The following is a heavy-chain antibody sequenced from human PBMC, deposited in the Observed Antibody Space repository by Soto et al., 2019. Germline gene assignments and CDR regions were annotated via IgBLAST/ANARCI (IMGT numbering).Heavy chain of an antibody. CDR1: GCTFSGYS. CDR2: ISSRSTNI. V-gene: IGHV3-21*06. J-gene: IGHJ4*02. Sequence: PCGSLRLSCVGSGCTFSGYSMAWVRQAPGRALEWVASISSRSTNIDYADSVKGRFTISRDNAKNLVSLQMSSLRGEDTALYYCAKFTEPGYSSIWYYFEYWGQGTPVTVSS. CDR3: AKFTEPGYSSIWYYFEY. D-gene: IGHD6-19*01.